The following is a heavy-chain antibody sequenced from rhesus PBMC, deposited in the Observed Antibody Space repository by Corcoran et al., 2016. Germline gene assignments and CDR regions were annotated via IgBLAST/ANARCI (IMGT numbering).Heavy chain of an antibody. CDR3: ARGGGGGYYYTNRYYFDY. Sequence: QVQLQESGPGVVKPSATLSLTCAVSGGTISSGYYYWSWLPQPPGTGLAWLGGIYSNRESNNYNPSLKSRVTISKDTSKNQFSLKLSSVTATDTAVDYCARGGGGGYYYTNRYYFDYWGQGVLVTVSS. J-gene: IGHJ4*01. D-gene: IGHD3-16*01. V-gene: IGHV4S12*01. CDR2: IYSNRESN. CDR1: GGTISSGYYY.